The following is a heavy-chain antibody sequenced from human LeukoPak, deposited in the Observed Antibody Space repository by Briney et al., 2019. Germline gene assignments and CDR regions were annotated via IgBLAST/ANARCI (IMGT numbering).Heavy chain of an antibody. V-gene: IGHV3-66*01. CDR2: IYSGGST. CDR1: GFTVSSNY. CDR3: AREIAAAGRAQIRHYYFDY. D-gene: IGHD6-13*01. J-gene: IGHJ4*02. Sequence: GGSLRLSCAASGFTVSSNYMSWVRQAPGKGLEWVSVIYSGGSTYYADSVKGRFTISRDNSKNTLYLQMNSLRAEDTAVYYCAREIAAAGRAQIRHYYFDYWGQGTLVTVSS.